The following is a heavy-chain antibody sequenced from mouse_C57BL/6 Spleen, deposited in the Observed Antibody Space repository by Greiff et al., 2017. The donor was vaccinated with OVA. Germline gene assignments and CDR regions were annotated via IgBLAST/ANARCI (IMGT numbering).Heavy chain of an antibody. D-gene: IGHD2-4*01. CDR3: ARGDYDYGFAY. V-gene: IGHV1-69*01. CDR1: GYTFTSYW. Sequence: QVQLKQPGAELVMPGASVKLSCKASGYTFTSYWMHWVKQRPGQGLEWIGEIDPSASYTKYTQKFKGKSTLTVDKSSSTSYMQLSSLTSEDSAVYSCARGDYDYGFAYWGQGTLVTVSA. CDR2: IDPSASYT. J-gene: IGHJ3*01.